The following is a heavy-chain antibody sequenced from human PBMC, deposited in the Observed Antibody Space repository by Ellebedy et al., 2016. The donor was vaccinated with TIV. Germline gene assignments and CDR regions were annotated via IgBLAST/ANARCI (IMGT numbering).Heavy chain of an antibody. D-gene: IGHD7-27*01. J-gene: IGHJ6*02. CDR1: GYTLTELS. V-gene: IGHV1-24*01. Sequence: ASVKVSCKVSGYTLTELSMHWVRQAPGKGLEWMGGFDPEDGETIYAQKFQGRVTMTEDTSTDTAYMELSSLRSEDTAVYYCATDPGAGAYYHYGMDVWGQGTTVTVSS. CDR3: ATDPGAGAYYHYGMDV. CDR2: FDPEDGET.